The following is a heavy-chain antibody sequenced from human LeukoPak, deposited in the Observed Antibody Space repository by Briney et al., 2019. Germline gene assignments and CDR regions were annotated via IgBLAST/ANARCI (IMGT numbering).Heavy chain of an antibody. CDR2: INPNSGGT. Sequence: ASVKASCKASGYTFTGYYMHWVRQAPGQGLEWIGRINPNSGGTNYAQKFQGRVTMTRDTSISTAYMELSGLRSDDTAVYYCAREYDILSFDYWGQGTLVTVSS. V-gene: IGHV1-2*06. CDR3: AREYDILSFDY. J-gene: IGHJ4*02. CDR1: GYTFTGYY. D-gene: IGHD3-9*01.